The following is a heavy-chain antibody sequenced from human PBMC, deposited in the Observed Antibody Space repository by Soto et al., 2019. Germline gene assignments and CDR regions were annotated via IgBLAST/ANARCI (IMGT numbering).Heavy chain of an antibody. CDR3: ARNYGGASGVTD. CDR1: GFTFSDSY. J-gene: IGHJ4*02. V-gene: IGHV3-11*05. Sequence: VQLVESGGGLVKPGGSLRLSCAASGFTFSDSYMSWIRQSPGKGMEWLSYVNSLGTYTKYADSVRGRFTISRDNAQNSLYLEMTSLTVDDTAVYYCARNYGGASGVTDWGQGTQVTVSS. D-gene: IGHD4-17*01. CDR2: VNSLGTYT.